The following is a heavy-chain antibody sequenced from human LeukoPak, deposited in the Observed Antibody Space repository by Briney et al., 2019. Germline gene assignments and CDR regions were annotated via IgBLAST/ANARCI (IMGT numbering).Heavy chain of an antibody. Sequence: SSYYWGWVRQAPGKGLEWVSSISSSSGYIYYADSVKGRFTISRDNAKNSLYLQMNTLRAEDTAVYYCARDRTTVTTFDYWGQGTLVTVSS. CDR2: ISSSSGYI. CDR3: ARDRTTVTTFDY. CDR1: SSYY. D-gene: IGHD4-17*01. V-gene: IGHV3-21*01. J-gene: IGHJ4*02.